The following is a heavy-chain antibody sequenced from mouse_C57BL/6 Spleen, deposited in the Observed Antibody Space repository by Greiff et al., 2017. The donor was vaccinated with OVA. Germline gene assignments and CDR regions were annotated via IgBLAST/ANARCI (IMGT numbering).Heavy chain of an antibody. D-gene: IGHD4-1*01. CDR2: ISYDGSN. V-gene: IGHV3-6*01. Sequence: EVKLQESGPGLVKPSQSLSLTCSVPGYSITSGYYWNWIRQFPGNKLEWMGYISYDGSNNYNPSLKNRISITRDISKNQFFLKLNSVTTEDTATYYCARKLTGAFAYWGQGTLVTVSA. CDR3: ARKLTGAFAY. J-gene: IGHJ3*01. CDR1: GYSITSGYY.